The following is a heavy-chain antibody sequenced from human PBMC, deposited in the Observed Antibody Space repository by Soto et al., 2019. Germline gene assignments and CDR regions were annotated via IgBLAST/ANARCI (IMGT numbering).Heavy chain of an antibody. CDR3: KKGGHLDY. J-gene: IGHJ4*02. Sequence: GGSLRLSCAASGFPFSSYDMSWVRQAPGKGLDWVSVIRGSDGSTYYANSVKGRFTISRDNSKNTLFLQMNSLRAEDTAIYYCKKGGHLDYWGPGTLVTVSS. CDR1: GFPFSSYD. V-gene: IGHV3-23*01. CDR2: IRGSDGST. D-gene: IGHD3-10*01.